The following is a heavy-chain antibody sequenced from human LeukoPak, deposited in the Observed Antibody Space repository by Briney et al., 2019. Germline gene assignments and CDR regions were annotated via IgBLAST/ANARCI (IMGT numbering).Heavy chain of an antibody. D-gene: IGHD6-13*01. CDR2: IYYSGST. Sequence: SETLSLTCTVSGGSISSSSYYWGWIRQPPGKGLEWIGSIYYSGSTYYDPSLKSRVTISVDMSKNQFSLKLSSVTAADTAVYYCARAGLYSSSWYYFDYWGQGALVTVSS. J-gene: IGHJ4*02. CDR1: GGSISSSSYY. CDR3: ARAGLYSSSWYYFDY. V-gene: IGHV4-39*07.